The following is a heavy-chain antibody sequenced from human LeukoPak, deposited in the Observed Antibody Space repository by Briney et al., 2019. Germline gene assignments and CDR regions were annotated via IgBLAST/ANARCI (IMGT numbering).Heavy chain of an antibody. V-gene: IGHV3-33*01. D-gene: IGHD3-10*01. J-gene: IGHJ4*02. Sequence: PGGSLRLSCAASGFTFSNYGMHWVRQAPGKGLEWVAAIWYDGSNKYYGDSVKGRFTISRDNSKNTLYLQMNSLRAEDTAVYYCARDPRLYGSGLGYFDYWGQGTLVTVSS. CDR1: GFTFSNYG. CDR3: ARDPRLYGSGLGYFDY. CDR2: IWYDGSNK.